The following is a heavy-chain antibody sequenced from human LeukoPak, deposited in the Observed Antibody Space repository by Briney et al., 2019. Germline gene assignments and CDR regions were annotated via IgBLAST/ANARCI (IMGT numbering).Heavy chain of an antibody. D-gene: IGHD3-22*01. CDR1: GGTFSSYA. Sequence: SVKVSCKASGGTFSSYAISWVRQAPGQGLEWMGRIIPILGIANYAQKFQGRVTITADKSTSTAYMELSSLRSEDTAVYYCARGRGYYDSCGYYYVGAFDIWGQGTMVTVSS. V-gene: IGHV1-69*04. CDR3: ARGRGYYDSCGYYYVGAFDI. J-gene: IGHJ3*02. CDR2: IIPILGIA.